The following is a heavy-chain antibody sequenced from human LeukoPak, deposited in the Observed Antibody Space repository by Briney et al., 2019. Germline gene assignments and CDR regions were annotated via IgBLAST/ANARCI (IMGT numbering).Heavy chain of an antibody. Sequence: ASVTVSCKASGYTCTAYYMHWLRQAPGQGLEWMGWINPNSGGTNYAQNLQGRVTMTRDTSISTAYMELSRLRSDDTAVYYCASDLWGVGPSLVGYYFDHWGQGTLVTVSS. J-gene: IGHJ4*02. CDR1: GYTCTAYY. D-gene: IGHD1-26*01. CDR3: ASDLWGVGPSLVGYYFDH. CDR2: INPNSGGT. V-gene: IGHV1-2*02.